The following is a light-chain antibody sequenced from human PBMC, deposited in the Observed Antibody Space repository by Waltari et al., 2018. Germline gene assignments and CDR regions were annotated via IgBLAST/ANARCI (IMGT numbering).Light chain of an antibody. CDR2: DAS. J-gene: IGKJ2*01. CDR1: QSLTSY. V-gene: IGKV3-11*01. CDR3: QQRST. Sequence: EIVLTQSPATLSLSPGERATLSCRASQSLTSYLAWYQQNPGQAPRLLIYDASNRATGIPARFSGSGSGTDFTLIISSLEPEDFGVYYCQQRSTFGQGTKLEIK.